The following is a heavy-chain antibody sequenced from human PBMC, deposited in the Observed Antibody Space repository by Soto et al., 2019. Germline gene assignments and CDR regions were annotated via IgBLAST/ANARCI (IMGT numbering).Heavy chain of an antibody. D-gene: IGHD1-20*01. CDR1: GGSLSTYY. CDR3: AKTRITSTAATFDP. V-gene: IGHV4-59*01. Sequence: SETLSLTCTVSGGSLSTYYWSWIRQPPGKGLEWIVYMSYSGSSNYNPSLKSRVTMSVDTSKNQVSLKLSSVTAADTAVYYCAKTRITSTAATFDPWGQGTLVTVS. J-gene: IGHJ5*02. CDR2: MSYSGSS.